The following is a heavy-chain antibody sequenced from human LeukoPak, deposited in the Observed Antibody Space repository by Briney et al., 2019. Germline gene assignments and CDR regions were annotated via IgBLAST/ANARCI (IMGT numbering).Heavy chain of an antibody. V-gene: IGHV4-4*07. Sequence: PSETLSLTCTVSGGSISSYYWSWIRQPAGKGLEWIGRIYTSGSTNYNPSLKSRVTMSVDTSKNQFSLKVSSVTAADTAVYYCARESPYDILTGYYGYNWFDPWGQGTLVTVSS. CDR3: ARESPYDILTGYYGYNWFDP. J-gene: IGHJ5*02. D-gene: IGHD3-9*01. CDR1: GGSISSYY. CDR2: IYTSGST.